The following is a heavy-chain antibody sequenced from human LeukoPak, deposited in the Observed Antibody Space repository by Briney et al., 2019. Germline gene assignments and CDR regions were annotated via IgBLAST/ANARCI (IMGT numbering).Heavy chain of an antibody. CDR1: GDSVSSNSAA. J-gene: IGHJ6*03. CDR3: ARGRVTTIANYYYYYMDV. V-gene: IGHV6-1*01. Sequence: SQTLSLTCAISGDSVSSNSAAWTWIRQSPSRGLEWLGRTYYRSKWSDDYAVSVKSRITINPDTSKNQFSLHLNSMTPEDTAIYYCARGRVTTIANYYYYYMDVWGKGTTVTVSS. D-gene: IGHD4-17*01. CDR2: TYYRSKWSD.